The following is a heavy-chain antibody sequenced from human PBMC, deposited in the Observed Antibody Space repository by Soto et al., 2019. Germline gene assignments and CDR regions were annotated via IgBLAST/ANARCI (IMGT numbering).Heavy chain of an antibody. CDR2: TSWNDDK. D-gene: IGHD3-22*01. CDR1: GFSLSTSGVG. CDR3: ANSEDSTMIVVVNPPFQH. Sequence: QITLKESGPTLVKPTQPFTLTCTFSGFSLSTSGVGGGWIRQPPGKALEWLAPTSWNDDKRYSPYLKSRLTITKDTSKNQVVLTMTNMDPVDTATYYCANSEDSTMIVVVNPPFQHWGQGTLVTVSS. V-gene: IGHV2-5*01. J-gene: IGHJ1*01.